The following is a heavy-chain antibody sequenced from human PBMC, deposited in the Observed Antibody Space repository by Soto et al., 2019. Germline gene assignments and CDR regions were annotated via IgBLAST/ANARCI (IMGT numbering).Heavy chain of an antibody. CDR2: IYYSGST. J-gene: IGHJ6*02. CDR3: AGQGSTYYDFWSGYPNGMDV. D-gene: IGHD3-3*01. CDR1: GGSISSSSYY. Sequence: SETLSLTCTVSGGSISSSSYYWGWIRQPPGKGLEWIGSIYYSGSTYYNPSLKSRVTISVDTSKNQFSLKLSSVTAADTAVYYCAGQGSTYYDFWSGYPNGMDVWGQGTTVTVS. V-gene: IGHV4-39*01.